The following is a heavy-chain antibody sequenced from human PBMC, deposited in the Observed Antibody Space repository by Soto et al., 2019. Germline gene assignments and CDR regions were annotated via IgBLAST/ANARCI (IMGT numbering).Heavy chain of an antibody. Sequence: TLSLTCAVSGGSISSGGYSWSWIRQPPGKGLEWIGYIYHSGSTYYNPSLKSRVTISVDRSKNQFSLKLSSVTAADTAVYYCAREVSGRRSDAHDIPSQGTIDIVSS. V-gene: IGHV4-30-2*01. J-gene: IGHJ3*02. CDR1: GGSISSGGYS. CDR2: IYHSGST. CDR3: AREVSGRRSDAHDI.